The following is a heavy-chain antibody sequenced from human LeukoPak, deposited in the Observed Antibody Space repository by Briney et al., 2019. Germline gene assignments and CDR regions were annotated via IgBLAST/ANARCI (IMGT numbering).Heavy chain of an antibody. CDR2: IRYDGTNK. CDR3: ANILGASYSGFDYGDY. CDR1: GVTFSSYG. D-gene: IGHD5-12*01. Sequence: PGVSLRLSCAASGVTFSSYGMHWVRQAPGKGLEWVAFIRYDGTNKYYADSVKGRFTISRDNSKNTLYLQMNSLRAEDTAVYCCANILGASYSGFDYGDYWGQGTLVTVSS. V-gene: IGHV3-30*02. J-gene: IGHJ4*02.